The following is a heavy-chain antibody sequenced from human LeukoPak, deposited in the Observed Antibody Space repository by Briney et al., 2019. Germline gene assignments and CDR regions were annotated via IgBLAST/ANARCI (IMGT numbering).Heavy chain of an antibody. D-gene: IGHD3-10*01. CDR1: GYTFTGYY. Sequence: ASVKVSCKASGYTFTGYYMHWVRQAPGQGLEWMGWINPNSGGTNYAQKFQGRVTMTRDTSISTAYMELSRLRSDDTAVYYCAREEADYGSGSDYWGQGTLVTVSS. V-gene: IGHV1-2*02. J-gene: IGHJ4*02. CDR3: AREEADYGSGSDY. CDR2: INPNSGGT.